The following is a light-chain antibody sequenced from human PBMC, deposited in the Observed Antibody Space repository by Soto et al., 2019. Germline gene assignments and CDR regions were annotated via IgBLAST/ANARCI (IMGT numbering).Light chain of an antibody. J-gene: IGKJ2*01. V-gene: IGKV1-5*03. CDR1: QSISSW. CDR2: EAS. CDR3: QQYSSYST. Sequence: DIQMTQSPSTLSASVGDRVTITCRASQSISSWLAWYRQKPGKAPKLLIYEASNLESGVPSRFSGSGSGTEFTLTISSLQPDDFANYFCQQYSSYSTFGQGTKLEIK.